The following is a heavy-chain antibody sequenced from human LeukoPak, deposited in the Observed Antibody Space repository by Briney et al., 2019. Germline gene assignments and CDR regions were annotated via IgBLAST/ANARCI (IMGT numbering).Heavy chain of an antibody. CDR2: INLNSGGT. V-gene: IGHV1-2*02. Sequence: ASVKLSCKASGYTFTGYYMHWVRQAPGQGLEWMGWINLNSGGTNYAQKFQGRVTMTRDTSISTAYMELSRLRSDDTAVYYCARDLWEQWLAPSCNWFDPWGQGTLVTVPS. D-gene: IGHD6-19*01. J-gene: IGHJ5*02. CDR3: ARDLWEQWLAPSCNWFDP. CDR1: GYTFTGYY.